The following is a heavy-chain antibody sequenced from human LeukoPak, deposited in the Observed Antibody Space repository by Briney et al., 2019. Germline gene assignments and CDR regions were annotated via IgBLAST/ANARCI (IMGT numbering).Heavy chain of an antibody. V-gene: IGHV4-39*01. Sequence: SETLSLTCTVSGGFISSSSYYWGWIRQPPGRGLEWIGSIYYTGSTYNNPSLRSRVTISVDTSKNQFSLKLSSVTAADTAVYYCARRGVVPAAPRQAYYYYYYGMDVWGQGTTVTVSS. CDR3: ARRGVVPAAPRQAYYYYYYGMDV. J-gene: IGHJ6*02. CDR2: IYYTGST. CDR1: GGFISSSSYY. D-gene: IGHD2-2*01.